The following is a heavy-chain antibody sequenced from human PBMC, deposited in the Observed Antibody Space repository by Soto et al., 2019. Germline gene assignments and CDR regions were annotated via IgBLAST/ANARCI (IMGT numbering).Heavy chain of an antibody. J-gene: IGHJ4*02. D-gene: IGHD3-22*01. CDR1: GGSVSSGSYY. Sequence: PSETLSLTCTVSGGSVSSGSYYWSWIRQPPGKGLEWIGYIYYSGSTDYNPSLKSRVTISVDTSKNQFSLKLSSVTAADTAVYYCARSYYYGSSGYYFDYWGQGTLVTVSS. CDR3: ARSYYYGSSGYYFDY. CDR2: IYYSGST. V-gene: IGHV4-61*01.